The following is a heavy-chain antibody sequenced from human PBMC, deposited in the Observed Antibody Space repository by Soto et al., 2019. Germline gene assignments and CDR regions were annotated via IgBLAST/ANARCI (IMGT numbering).Heavy chain of an antibody. D-gene: IGHD3-9*01. CDR3: ARWPPLRYFDWSYLTETYGMEV. Sequence: PSETLSLTCAVYGGSFSGYYWSWIRQPPGKGLEWIGEINHSGSTNYNPSLKSRVTISVDTSKNQFSLKLSSVTAADTAVYYCARWPPLRYFDWSYLTETYGMEVWVQGTMV. CDR1: GGSFSGYY. CDR2: INHSGST. J-gene: IGHJ6*02. V-gene: IGHV4-34*01.